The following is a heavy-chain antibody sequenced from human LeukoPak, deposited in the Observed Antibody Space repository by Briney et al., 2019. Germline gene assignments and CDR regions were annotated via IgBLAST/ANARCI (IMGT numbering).Heavy chain of an antibody. CDR3: ARHLTSGGQRSALVDY. CDR1: VDSISSSSYY. D-gene: IGHD5-12*01. Sequence: PSGTLSLTCTVSVDSISSSSYYWGCIRQPPGKRLEWIVSIYYKGRTYNNPSLKSRDTLYVDTSHNQFSHKLSSMTAADTAVYYGARHLTSGGQRSALVDYWGQGTLVSVSS. J-gene: IGHJ4*02. CDR2: IYYKGRT. V-gene: IGHV4-39*01.